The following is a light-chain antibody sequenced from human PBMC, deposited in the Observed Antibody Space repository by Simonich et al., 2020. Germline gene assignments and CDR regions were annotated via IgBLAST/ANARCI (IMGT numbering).Light chain of an antibody. V-gene: IGLV2-14*01. Sequence: QSALTQPASVSGSPGQSITISCTGTSGDVGGYNYVSWYQQHPGKTPQLKIYDVSKRPSGVSNRFSGSKSGNTASLTISGLQAEDEADYYCSSYTSSSTWVFGGGTKLTVL. CDR3: SSYTSSSTWV. CDR2: DVS. J-gene: IGLJ3*02. CDR1: SGDVGGYNY.